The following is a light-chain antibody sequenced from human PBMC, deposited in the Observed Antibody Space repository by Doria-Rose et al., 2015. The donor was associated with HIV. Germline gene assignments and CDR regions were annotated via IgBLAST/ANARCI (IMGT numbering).Light chain of an antibody. CDR2: AAS. J-gene: IGKJ4*01. Sequence: TQSPSSLSASVGDRVTITCRASQSTGSFLNWYQQKPGKATKLLIYAASSLQNVVPSRFSGSGSGTDFTLTISSLQPEDFATDFCQQSYSTPLTFGGGTKVEIK. CDR3: QQSYSTPLT. CDR1: QSTGSF. V-gene: IGKV1-39*01.